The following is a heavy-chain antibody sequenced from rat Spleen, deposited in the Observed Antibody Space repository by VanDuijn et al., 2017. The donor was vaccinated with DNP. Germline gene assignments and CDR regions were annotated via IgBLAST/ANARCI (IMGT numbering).Heavy chain of an antibody. CDR3: TRPRGSYGGYRVDA. D-gene: IGHD1-11*01. CDR2: ISPDGDRT. CDR1: GFTFGNYD. Sequence: EVQLVESGDNLVRPGGSLKLSCVVSGFTFGNYDMAWVRQAPTKGLAWVALISPDGDRTYYRDSVKGRFTVFRNNAENALHLQMDSLRSEDTATYYCTRPRGSYGGYRVDAWGQGTSVSVSS. J-gene: IGHJ4*01. V-gene: IGHV5S23*01.